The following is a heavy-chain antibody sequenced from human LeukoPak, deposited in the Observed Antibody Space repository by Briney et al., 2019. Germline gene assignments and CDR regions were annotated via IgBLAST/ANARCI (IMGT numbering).Heavy chain of an antibody. CDR3: AKVGAMILQHYFDY. J-gene: IGHJ4*02. Sequence: PGRSLRLSCAASGFTFSSYGMHWVRQAPGKGLEWVAFIRYDGSNTYYADSVKGRFTISRDNSKNTLYLQMNSLRAGDTAVYYCAKVGAMILQHYFDYWGQGTLVTVSS. CDR1: GFTFSSYG. V-gene: IGHV3-30*02. D-gene: IGHD3-22*01. CDR2: IRYDGSNT.